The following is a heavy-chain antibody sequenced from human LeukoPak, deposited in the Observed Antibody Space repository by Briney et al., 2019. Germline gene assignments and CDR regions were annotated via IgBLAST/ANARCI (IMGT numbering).Heavy chain of an antibody. V-gene: IGHV3-48*04. CDR2: IGRSGTTI. D-gene: IGHD3-9*01. CDR1: GFTFSDYT. Sequence: GGSLRLSCAASGFTFSDYTMNWVRQAPGKGLEWVSFIGRSGTTIFYADSVKGRFTCSRDNAKNPLHLQMNSLRAEDTAVYYCATNHPNGGGGRYFDWSPIDWGQGTLVTVSS. J-gene: IGHJ4*02. CDR3: ATNHPNGGGGRYFDWSPID.